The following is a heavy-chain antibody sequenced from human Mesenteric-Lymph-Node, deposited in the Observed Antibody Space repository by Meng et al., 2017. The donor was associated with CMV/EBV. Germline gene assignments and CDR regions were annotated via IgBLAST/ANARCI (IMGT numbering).Heavy chain of an antibody. CDR1: GGTFIGSY. CDR2: INHSGRP. CDR3: ARGSSYDILTGYFDY. V-gene: IGHV4-34*01. J-gene: IGHJ4*02. Sequence: VQLHQWGAGLLKPLPTLSVTCAAFGGTFIGSYWNWVRQSPEKGLEWIGEINHSGRPTYNTSFTSRIILSVDTSPNQISLNMSSVTAADTAVYYCARGSSYDILTGYFDYWGQGALVTVSS. D-gene: IGHD3-9*01.